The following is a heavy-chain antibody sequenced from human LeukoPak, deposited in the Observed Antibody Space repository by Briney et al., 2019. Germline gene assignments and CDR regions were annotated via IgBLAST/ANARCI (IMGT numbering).Heavy chain of an antibody. Sequence: PSETLSLTCTVSGGSISSYYWSWIRQPPGKGLEWIGYIYYSGSTNYNPSLKSRVTISVATSKNQFSLKLSSVTAADTAVYYCARPIAAAGISAFDIWGQGTMVTVSS. CDR1: GGSISSYY. CDR2: IYYSGST. CDR3: ARPIAAAGISAFDI. V-gene: IGHV4-59*08. J-gene: IGHJ3*02. D-gene: IGHD6-13*01.